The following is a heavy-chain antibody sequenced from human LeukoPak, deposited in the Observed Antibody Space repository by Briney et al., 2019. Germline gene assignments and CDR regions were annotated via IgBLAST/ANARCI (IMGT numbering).Heavy chain of an antibody. CDR3: AGSPTVDAAFDI. J-gene: IGHJ3*02. V-gene: IGHV3-23*01. CDR1: GFTFSNYA. CDR2: LSVSGGST. Sequence: GGSLRLSCEASGFTFSNYAMSWVRQAPGKGLEWVSTLSVSGGSTYYADSVKGRFTISRDTSKNSLYLQMNSLRAEDTAVYYCAGSPTVDAAFDIWGQGTMVTVSS. D-gene: IGHD4-23*01.